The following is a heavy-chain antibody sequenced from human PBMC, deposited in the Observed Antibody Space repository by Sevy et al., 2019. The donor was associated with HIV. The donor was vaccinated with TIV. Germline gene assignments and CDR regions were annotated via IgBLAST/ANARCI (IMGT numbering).Heavy chain of an antibody. J-gene: IGHJ6*02. CDR2: ISSTSSTI. CDR3: AREYSGSYYYSHGMDF. D-gene: IGHD1-26*01. V-gene: IGHV3-48*01. CDR1: GFTFSSYS. Sequence: GGSLRLSCAASGFTFSSYSMNWVRQAPGKGLEWVSYISSTSSTIYYADSVKGRFTISRDNAKNSLYLQMNSLRAEDTAVYYCAREYSGSYYYSHGMDFWGQGTTVTVSS.